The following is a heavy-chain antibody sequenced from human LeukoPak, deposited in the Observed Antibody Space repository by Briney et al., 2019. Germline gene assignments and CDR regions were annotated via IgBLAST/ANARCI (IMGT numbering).Heavy chain of an antibody. CDR3: ARWLNYYDSSGYRYYFDY. D-gene: IGHD3-22*01. CDR1: VYTFTGYY. Sequence: GASVKVSCKASVYTFTGYYMHWVRQAPGQGLKWMGWINPNSGGTNYAQKFQGRVTMTRDTSISTAYMELSRLRSDDTAVYYCARWLNYYDSSGYRYYFDYWGQGTLVTVSS. J-gene: IGHJ4*02. CDR2: INPNSGGT. V-gene: IGHV1-2*02.